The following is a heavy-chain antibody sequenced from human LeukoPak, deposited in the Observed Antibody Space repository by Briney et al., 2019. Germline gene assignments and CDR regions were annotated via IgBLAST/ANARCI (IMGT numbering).Heavy chain of an antibody. CDR2: VYYSGST. D-gene: IGHD3-10*01. Sequence: PSETLSLTCTVSGGSISSSTYFWGWIRRPPGKGLEWIGSVYYSGSTYYNPSLKSRVTISVDTSKNQFSLKLSSVTAADTAVYYCARDVGYYGSGIYPWGQGTLVTVSS. V-gene: IGHV4-39*07. CDR1: GGSISSSTYF. CDR3: ARDVGYYGSGIYP. J-gene: IGHJ5*02.